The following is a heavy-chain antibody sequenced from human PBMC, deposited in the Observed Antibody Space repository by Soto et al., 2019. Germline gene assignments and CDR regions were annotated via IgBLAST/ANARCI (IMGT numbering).Heavy chain of an antibody. J-gene: IGHJ4*02. V-gene: IGHV1-18*01. Sequence: ASVKVSCKASGYTFSSYGISWVRQAPGQGLEWMAWISAYDGNTNYNQSLQGRVTVTRDTSTNTVYMELMSLTSDDTAVYYCARDRLQTSGYWGQGTLVTVSS. CDR1: GYTFSSYG. D-gene: IGHD4-4*01. CDR2: ISAYDGNT. CDR3: ARDRLQTSGY.